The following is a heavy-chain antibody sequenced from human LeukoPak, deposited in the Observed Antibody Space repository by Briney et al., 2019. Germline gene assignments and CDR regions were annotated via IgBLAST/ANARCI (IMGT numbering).Heavy chain of an antibody. CDR3: ARGRRALTGPEGWFDP. CDR1: GFTFSSYA. J-gene: IGHJ5*02. V-gene: IGHV3-23*01. D-gene: IGHD3-9*01. CDR2: ISGSGGST. Sequence: GGSLRLSCAASGFTFSSYAMSWVRQAPGKGLEWVSAISGSGGSTYYADSVKGRFTISRDNSKNTLYLQMNSLRAEDTAVYYCARGRRALTGPEGWFDPWGQGTLVTVSS.